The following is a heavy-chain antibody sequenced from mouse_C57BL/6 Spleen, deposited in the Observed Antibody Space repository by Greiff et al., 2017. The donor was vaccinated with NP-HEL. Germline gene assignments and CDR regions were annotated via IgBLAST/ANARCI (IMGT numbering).Heavy chain of an antibody. J-gene: IGHJ2*01. D-gene: IGHD1-1*01. CDR1: GFTFSDYG. CDR2: ISSGSSTI. CDR3: APYYYGSSYPFDY. V-gene: IGHV5-17*01. Sequence: DVKLVESGGGLVKPGGSLKLSCAASGFTFSDYGMHWVRQAPEKGLEWVAYISSGSSTIYYADTVKGRFTISRDNAKNTLFLQMTSLRSEDTAMYYCAPYYYGSSYPFDYWGQGTTLTVSS.